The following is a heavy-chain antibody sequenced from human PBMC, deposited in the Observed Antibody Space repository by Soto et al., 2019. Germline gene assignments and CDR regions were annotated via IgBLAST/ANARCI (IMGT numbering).Heavy chain of an antibody. CDR3: SKDLDGLQGLVDSSFCFDY. D-gene: IGHD3-16*02. V-gene: IGHV3-30*18. Sequence: GGSLRLSCAASGFTVSSNYMHWVRQAPGKGLEWVAVISYDGSDKYYADSVKGRFTISRDNSKNTLYLQMNSLRAEDTAVYYCSKDLDGLQGLVDSSFCFDYWGQGTLVTVSS. J-gene: IGHJ4*02. CDR2: ISYDGSDK. CDR1: GFTVSSNY.